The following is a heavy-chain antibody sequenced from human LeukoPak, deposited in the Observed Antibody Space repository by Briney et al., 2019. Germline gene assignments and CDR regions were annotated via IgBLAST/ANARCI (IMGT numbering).Heavy chain of an antibody. CDR2: ISSTSSTI. J-gene: IGHJ4*02. CDR3: ARARGFDW. V-gene: IGHV3-48*02. Sequence: GGSLRLSCGASGFTFSTYTMNSVRQAPGKGLEWVSSISSTSSTIHYADSVKGRFTISRDNDKNSLFLQMNSLRDEDTAIYYCARARGFDWWGQGTLVTVSS. CDR1: GFTFSTYT.